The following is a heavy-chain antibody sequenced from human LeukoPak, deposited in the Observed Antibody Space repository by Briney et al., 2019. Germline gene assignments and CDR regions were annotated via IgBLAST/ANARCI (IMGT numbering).Heavy chain of an antibody. V-gene: IGHV1-2*02. CDR3: AREFYRFSSTFDY. D-gene: IGHD6-19*01. CDR2: INPNSGGT. J-gene: IGHJ4*02. CDR1: GYTFTGYY. Sequence: GASVKVSCKASGYTFTGYYIHWVRQAPGQGLEWMGWINPNSGGTNSAQKFQGRVTMTRDTSISTAYMELSRLKSGDTAVYYCAREFYRFSSTFDYWGQGTLVTVSS.